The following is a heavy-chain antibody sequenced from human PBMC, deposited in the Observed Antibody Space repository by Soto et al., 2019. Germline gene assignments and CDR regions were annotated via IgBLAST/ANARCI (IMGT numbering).Heavy chain of an antibody. J-gene: IGHJ6*02. Sequence: PSATLPLTCAVSGYSISSGYYWGWVRQPPGKGLEWIGSIYHSVSTYYNPSLKSRVTISVDTSKNQFSLKLSSVTAADTAVYYCARALYYDFWSGSSRPGGMDVWGQGTTVTVSS. CDR2: IYHSVST. V-gene: IGHV4-38-2*01. CDR1: GYSISSGYY. D-gene: IGHD3-3*01. CDR3: ARALYYDFWSGSSRPGGMDV.